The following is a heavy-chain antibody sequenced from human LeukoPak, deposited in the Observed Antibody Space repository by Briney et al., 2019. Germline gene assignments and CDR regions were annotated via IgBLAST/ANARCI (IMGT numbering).Heavy chain of an antibody. Sequence: GGSLRLSCAASGFTFSSYSMNWLRQAPGKGLEWVAYISSSSSTIYYPYSVKGRFTIYSDNAKNSLLLQMNSLRDGDMALYYCASGGAAWRAFDIWGQGTMVTVSS. V-gene: IGHV3-48*02. CDR1: GFTFSSYS. J-gene: IGHJ3*02. CDR3: ASGGAAWRAFDI. CDR2: ISSSSSTI. D-gene: IGHD3-16*01.